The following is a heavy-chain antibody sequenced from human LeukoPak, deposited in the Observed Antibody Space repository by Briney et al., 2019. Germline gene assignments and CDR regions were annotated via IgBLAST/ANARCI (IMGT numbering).Heavy chain of an antibody. D-gene: IGHD2-2*01. Sequence: PGGSLRLSCAASGFTFSSYGMSWVRQAPGKGLEWVSAISGSGGSTYYADSVKGRFTISRDNSKNTLYLQMNSLRAEDTAVYYCAKVLIEDIVVVPAAALNAFDIWGQGTMVTVSS. CDR1: GFTFSSYG. V-gene: IGHV3-23*01. J-gene: IGHJ3*02. CDR3: AKVLIEDIVVVPAAALNAFDI. CDR2: ISGSGGST.